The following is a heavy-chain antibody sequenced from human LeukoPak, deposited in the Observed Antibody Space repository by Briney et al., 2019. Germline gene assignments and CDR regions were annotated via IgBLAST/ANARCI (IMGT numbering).Heavy chain of an antibody. J-gene: IGHJ2*01. CDR2: INPNSGGP. CDR3: ARPSIWVKGYYESSGRNWYFDL. V-gene: IGHV1-2*02. Sequence: ASVKVSCKASGYTFTDYYMHWVRQAPGQGLEWMGWINPNSGGPNYAQKFQGRVTMTRDTSISTAYMELRRLRSDDTAVYYCARPSIWVKGYYESSGRNWYFDLWGRGTLVTVSS. D-gene: IGHD3-22*01. CDR1: GYTFTDYY.